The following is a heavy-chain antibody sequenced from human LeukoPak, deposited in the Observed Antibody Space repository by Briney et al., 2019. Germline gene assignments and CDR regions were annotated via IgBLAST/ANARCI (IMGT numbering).Heavy chain of an antibody. J-gene: IGHJ4*02. D-gene: IGHD3-3*01. CDR3: ARDPKGYYDFWSGYYPLYFDY. V-gene: IGHV3-74*01. CDR1: GFTFSVFW. Sequence: GGSLRLSCAASGFTFSVFWMFWVRQAPGQGLVWVSHISPDGRSTNYADSVKGRFTISRDNAKNSLYLQMNSLRAEDTAVYYCARDPKGYYDFWSGYYPLYFDYWGQGTLVTVSS. CDR2: ISPDGRST.